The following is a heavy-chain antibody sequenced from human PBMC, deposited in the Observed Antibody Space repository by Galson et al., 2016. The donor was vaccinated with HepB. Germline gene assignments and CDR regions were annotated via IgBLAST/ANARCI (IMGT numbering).Heavy chain of an antibody. Sequence: SLRLSCAASGFTFSKYALHWVRQAPGKGLEWVAIIWSDGNQYLYADSVKGRFTISRDNSKNTLYLQMNSLRAEDTAVYYCARVPSSGWFDYWGQGTLVTVSS. CDR2: IWSDGNQY. V-gene: IGHV3-33*08. D-gene: IGHD6-19*01. CDR3: ARVPSSGWFDY. J-gene: IGHJ4*02. CDR1: GFTFSKYA.